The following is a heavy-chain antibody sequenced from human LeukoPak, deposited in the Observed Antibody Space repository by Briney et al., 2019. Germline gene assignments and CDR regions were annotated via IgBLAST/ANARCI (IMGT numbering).Heavy chain of an antibody. Sequence: ASVKVSCKASGYTFTGYDINWVRQATGQGLEWMGWMNPNSGNTNYAQKLQGRVTMTTDTSTSTAYMELRSLRSDDTAVYYCARHRLYYYDSSGYDGWGQGTLVTVSS. CDR2: MNPNSGNT. J-gene: IGHJ4*02. D-gene: IGHD3-22*01. V-gene: IGHV1-18*01. CDR1: GYTFTGYD. CDR3: ARHRLYYYDSSGYDG.